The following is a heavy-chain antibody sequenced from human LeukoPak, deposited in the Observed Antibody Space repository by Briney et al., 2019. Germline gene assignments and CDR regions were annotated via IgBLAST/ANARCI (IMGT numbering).Heavy chain of an antibody. J-gene: IGHJ4*02. Sequence: PSETLSLTCTVSGRPISSYYWSWLRQPAGKGLEWIGRIYTSGSTNYNPSLKSRVTMSIDTSKNQFSLKLNSVTAADTAVYYCAAAHSGSYYFDYWGQGILVTVSS. CDR3: AAAHSGSYYFDY. D-gene: IGHD1-26*01. V-gene: IGHV4-4*07. CDR2: IYTSGST. CDR1: GRPISSYY.